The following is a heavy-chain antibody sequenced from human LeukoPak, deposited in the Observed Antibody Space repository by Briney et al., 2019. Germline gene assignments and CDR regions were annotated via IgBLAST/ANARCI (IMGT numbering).Heavy chain of an antibody. V-gene: IGHV1-69*13. CDR2: IIPIFGTA. J-gene: IGHJ5*02. D-gene: IGHD6-13*01. Sequence: GASVKVSCKASGGTFSSYAISWVRQAPGQGLEWMGGIIPIFGTANYAQKFQGRVTITADESTSTAYMELSSLRSEDTAVYYCARDRVIAAAGRSWFDPWGQGTLVTVSS. CDR1: GGTFSSYA. CDR3: ARDRVIAAAGRSWFDP.